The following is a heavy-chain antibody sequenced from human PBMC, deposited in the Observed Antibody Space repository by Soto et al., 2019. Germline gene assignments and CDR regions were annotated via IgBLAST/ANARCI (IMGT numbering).Heavy chain of an antibody. J-gene: IGHJ4*02. D-gene: IGHD4-17*01. CDR2: VYSSGST. V-gene: IGHV3-66*01. Sequence: EVQLVESGGGLVQPGGSLRLSCAASGFTVSSNHMSWVRQAPGKGLEWVSVVYSSGSTYYADSVKGRFTISRDNSKNTLYLQMDSLRAEDTAVYYCARSGPYGDYDYWGQGTLVTVSS. CDR1: GFTVSSNH. CDR3: ARSGPYGDYDY.